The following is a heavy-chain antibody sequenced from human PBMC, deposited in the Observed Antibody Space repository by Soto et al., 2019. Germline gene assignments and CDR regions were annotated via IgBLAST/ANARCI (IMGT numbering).Heavy chain of an antibody. V-gene: IGHV4-4*02. CDR1: GGSISSSNW. Sequence: ETLSLTCTVSGGSISSSNWWSWVRQPPGKGLEWIGEIYDSGSTNYNPSLKSRATISVDKSKNQFSLKLSSVTAADTAVYYCARDLGIAVAGTFGYWGQGTLVTVSS. CDR3: ARDLGIAVAGTFGY. D-gene: IGHD6-19*01. J-gene: IGHJ4*01. CDR2: IYDSGST.